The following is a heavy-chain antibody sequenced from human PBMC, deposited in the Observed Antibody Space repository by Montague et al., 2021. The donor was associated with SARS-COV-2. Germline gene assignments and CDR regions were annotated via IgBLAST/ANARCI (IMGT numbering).Heavy chain of an antibody. CDR3: ARAALPGRKSWFDP. J-gene: IGHJ5*02. CDR2: IYASGGA. CDR1: GGSISSGSYY. D-gene: IGHD2-2*01. Sequence: TLSLTCSVSGGSISSGSYYWSWIRQPAGKGLEWIGRIYASGGAYYNPSLNSRVTISVDTSKNQFSLNLTSVTAADTAVYYCARAALPGRKSWFDPWGQGTLVTVSS. V-gene: IGHV4-61*02.